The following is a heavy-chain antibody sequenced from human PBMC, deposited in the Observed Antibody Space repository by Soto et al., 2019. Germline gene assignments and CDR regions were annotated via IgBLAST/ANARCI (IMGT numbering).Heavy chain of an antibody. J-gene: IGHJ4*02. CDR1: GGSISSGGYY. CDR3: ARARYFDWLLDY. CDR2: IYYSGST. D-gene: IGHD3-9*01. Sequence: QVQLQESGPGLVKPSQTLSLTCTVSGGSISSGGYYWSWIRQHPGKGLEWIGYIYYSGSTYYNPSLKSRVTRSVDTAKNQFSLKLSSVTAADTAVYYCARARYFDWLLDYWGQGTLVTVSS. V-gene: IGHV4-31*03.